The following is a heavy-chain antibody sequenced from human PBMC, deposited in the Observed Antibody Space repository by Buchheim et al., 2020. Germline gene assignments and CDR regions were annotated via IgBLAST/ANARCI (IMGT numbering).Heavy chain of an antibody. CDR1: GGSISSSSHY. D-gene: IGHD3-10*01. Sequence: QLQLHESGPGLVKPSETLSLTCTVSGGSISSSSHYWGWIRQPPGKGLEWIGSIYYSGSTYYNPPLKSRVTISVDTSQNQFSLRLSSVTAADTAVYSCARQGPGPKDFDYWGQGTL. J-gene: IGHJ4*02. CDR3: ARQGPGPKDFDY. V-gene: IGHV4-39*01. CDR2: IYYSGST.